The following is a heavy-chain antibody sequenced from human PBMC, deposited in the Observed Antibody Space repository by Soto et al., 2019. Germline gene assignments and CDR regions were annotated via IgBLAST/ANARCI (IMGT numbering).Heavy chain of an antibody. J-gene: IGHJ6*03. D-gene: IGHD3-10*01. CDR2: INHSGST. CDR3: ARGYRSGSYRYYMDV. V-gene: IGHV4-34*01. CDR1: GGSFSGYY. Sequence: SETLSLTCAVYGGSFSGYYWSWIRQPPGKGLEWIGEINHSGSTNYNPSLKSRVTISVDTSKNQFSLKLSSVTAADTAVYYCARGYRSGSYRYYMDVWGKGTTVTVSS.